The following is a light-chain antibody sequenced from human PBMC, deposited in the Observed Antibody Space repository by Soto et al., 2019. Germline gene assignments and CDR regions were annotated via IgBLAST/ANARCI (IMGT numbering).Light chain of an antibody. J-gene: IGKJ1*01. CDR1: QSVRSNY. CDR3: QQYGSSPWT. Sequence: EIVLTQSPGTLSLSPGERATLSCRASQSVRSNYLAWYQQKPGQAPRLLIYGASSRATGIPDRFSGSGSATAFTLTISRLEPEDFAVYYCQQYGSSPWTFGQATKGEIK. CDR2: GAS. V-gene: IGKV3-20*01.